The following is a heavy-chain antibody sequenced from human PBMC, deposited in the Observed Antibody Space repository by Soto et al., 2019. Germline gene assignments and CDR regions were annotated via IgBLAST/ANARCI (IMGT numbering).Heavy chain of an antibody. CDR3: ARTLYYYDSSGYYYYGY. V-gene: IGHV1-8*01. J-gene: IGHJ4*02. CDR2: MNPNSGNT. CDR1: GYGFNSYD. Sequence: AAVKVSCKACGYGFNSYDINWVRQATGQGLEWMGWMNPNSGNTGYAQKFQGRVTMTRNTSISTAYMELSSLRSEDTAVYYCARTLYYYDSSGYYYYGYWGQGTLVTVSS. D-gene: IGHD3-22*01.